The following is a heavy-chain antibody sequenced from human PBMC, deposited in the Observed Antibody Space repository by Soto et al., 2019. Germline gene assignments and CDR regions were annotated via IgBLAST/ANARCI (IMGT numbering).Heavy chain of an antibody. J-gene: IGHJ3*01. CDR3: ANTANGWFSAFDV. CDR1: GFTFSSYA. Sequence: EVQLLESGGGLVQPGGSLRLSCAASGFTFSSYAMSWVRQAPGKGLEWVSPISGSGGTTYSADSVKGRFTFSRDNSKNTLYLQMNSLRAEDTAGYYCANTANGWFSAFDVWGQGTRVNVSS. D-gene: IGHD6-19*01. CDR2: ISGSGGTT. V-gene: IGHV3-23*01.